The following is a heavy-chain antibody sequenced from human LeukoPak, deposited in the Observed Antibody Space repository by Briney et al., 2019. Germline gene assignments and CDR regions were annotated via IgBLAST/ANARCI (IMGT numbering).Heavy chain of an antibody. J-gene: IGHJ4*02. CDR1: GYSISSGYY. CDR3: ARGAGGIAVAGPFDY. V-gene: IGHV4-38-2*02. D-gene: IGHD6-19*01. Sequence: TPSETLSLTCTVSGYSISSGYYWGWIRQPPGKGLEWIGSIYHSGSTYYNPSLKSRVTISVDTSKNQFSLKLSSVTAADTAVYYCARGAGGIAVAGPFDYWGQGTLVTVSS. CDR2: IYHSGST.